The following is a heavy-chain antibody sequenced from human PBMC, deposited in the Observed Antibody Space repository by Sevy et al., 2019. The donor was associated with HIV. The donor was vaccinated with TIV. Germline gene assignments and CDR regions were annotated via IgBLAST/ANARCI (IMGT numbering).Heavy chain of an antibody. V-gene: IGHV3-74*01. CDR1: GFDFSSHW. CDR3: ATPRFDF. Sequence: GGSLRLSCEASGFDFSSHWMQWVRLAPGKGLVWVSRMNTDGSSTDYADSVKGRFTISRDNAKNTLYLEMNNLRDEDTALYYCATPRFDFWGPGTLVTVSS. CDR2: MNTDGSST. J-gene: IGHJ4*02.